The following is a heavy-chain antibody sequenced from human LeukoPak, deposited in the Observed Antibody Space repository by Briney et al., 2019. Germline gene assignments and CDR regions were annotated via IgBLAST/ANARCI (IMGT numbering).Heavy chain of an antibody. J-gene: IGHJ4*02. Sequence: SVKVSCKASGGTFISYAISWVRQAPGQGLEWMGGIIPIFGTANYAQKFQGRVTITADESTSTAYMELSSLRSEDTAVYYCARGAGERYDFLAFVFVSWGQGTLVTVSS. D-gene: IGHD3-3*01. CDR2: IIPIFGTA. CDR1: GGTFISYA. V-gene: IGHV1-69*13. CDR3: ARGAGERYDFLAFVFVS.